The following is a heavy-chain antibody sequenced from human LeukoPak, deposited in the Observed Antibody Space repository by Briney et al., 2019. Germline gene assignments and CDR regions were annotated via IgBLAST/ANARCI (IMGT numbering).Heavy chain of an antibody. CDR2: MSPNSGNT. D-gene: IGHD7-27*01. V-gene: IGHV1-8*01. Sequence: GASVKVPCKASGYTFTSYDINWMRQATGQGLEWMGWMSPNSGNTGYAQKFQGRVTMTRDTSTGTAYLELSSLRSEDSAVYYCVRTPPNWGADFWGQGTLVTVSS. J-gene: IGHJ4*02. CDR1: GYTFTSYD. CDR3: VRTPPNWGADF.